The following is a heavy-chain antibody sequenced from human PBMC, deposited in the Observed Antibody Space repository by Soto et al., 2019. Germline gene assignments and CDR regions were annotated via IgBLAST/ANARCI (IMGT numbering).Heavy chain of an antibody. J-gene: IGHJ3*01. CDR1: GGSISSYY. V-gene: IGHV4-59*01. D-gene: IGHD2-2*01. Sequence: PSETLSLTCTVSGGSISSYYWSWIRQPPGKGLEWIGYIHYTGSTNYNPSLKSRVTISVDTSKSQVFLKLRSVIAADTAVDYCARDPHRYCSSSSCPSGGALDFWGQGTVVTVSS. CDR3: ARDPHRYCSSSSCPSGGALDF. CDR2: IHYTGST.